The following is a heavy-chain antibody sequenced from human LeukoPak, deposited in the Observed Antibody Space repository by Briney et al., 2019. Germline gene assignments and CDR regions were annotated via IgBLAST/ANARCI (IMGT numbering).Heavy chain of an antibody. D-gene: IGHD3-22*01. CDR2: IKKDGSEK. CDR3: ARDLYRIVVVPHYFDY. V-gene: IGHV3-7*01. Sequence: PGGSLRLSCAASGFTFSSYEMNWVRQAPGKGLEWVANIKKDGSEKYYVDSVKSRFTISRDNAKNSLYLQMNSLRAEDTAVYYCARDLYRIVVVPHYFDYWGQGTLVTVSS. CDR1: GFTFSSYE. J-gene: IGHJ4*02.